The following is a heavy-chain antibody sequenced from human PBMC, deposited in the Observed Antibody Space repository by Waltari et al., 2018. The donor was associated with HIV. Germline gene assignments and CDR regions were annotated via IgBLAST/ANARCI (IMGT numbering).Heavy chain of an antibody. D-gene: IGHD6-19*01. Sequence: QVQLQESGPGLVKPSETLSLTCTVSNGSISSYYWTCIRQTPEKGLEWIGYIYYSGSTNYNPSLKSRVTISVDTSKNQFSLKLNSVTAADTAVYFCARDLPGGSGRFDNWGQGTLVTVSS. CDR1: NGSISSYY. CDR3: ARDLPGGSGRFDN. V-gene: IGHV4-59*01. CDR2: IYYSGST. J-gene: IGHJ4*02.